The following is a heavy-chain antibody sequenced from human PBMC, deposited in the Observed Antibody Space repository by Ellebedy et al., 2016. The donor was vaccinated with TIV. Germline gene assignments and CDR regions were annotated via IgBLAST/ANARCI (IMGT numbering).Heavy chain of an antibody. J-gene: IGHJ4*02. CDR2: INHSGST. Sequence: SETLSLTXAVYGGSFSGYYWSWIRQPPGKGLEWIGEINHSGSTNYNPSLKSRVTISVDTSKNQFSLKLSSVTAADTAVYYCARGPSGYYGSGSYYDYWGQGTLVTVSS. V-gene: IGHV4-34*01. CDR3: ARGPSGYYGSGSYYDY. D-gene: IGHD3-10*01. CDR1: GGSFSGYY.